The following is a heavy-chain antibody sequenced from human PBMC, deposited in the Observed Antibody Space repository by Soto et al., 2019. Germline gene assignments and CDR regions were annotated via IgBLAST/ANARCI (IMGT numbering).Heavy chain of an antibody. CDR3: AKGMVDIVVVVAATDLDY. Sequence: EVQLLESGGGLVQPGGSLRLSCAASGFTFSSYAMSWVRQAPGKGLEWVSAISGSGGSTYYADSVKGRFTISRDNSKNTLYLQMNRLRAEDTAVYYCAKGMVDIVVVVAATDLDYWGQGTLVTVSS. CDR1: GFTFSSYA. J-gene: IGHJ4*02. D-gene: IGHD2-15*01. V-gene: IGHV3-23*01. CDR2: ISGSGGST.